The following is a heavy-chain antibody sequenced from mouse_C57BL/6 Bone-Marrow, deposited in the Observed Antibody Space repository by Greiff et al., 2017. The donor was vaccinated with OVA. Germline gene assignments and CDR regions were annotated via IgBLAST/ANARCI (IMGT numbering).Heavy chain of an antibody. J-gene: IGHJ4*01. CDR3: ARLRRRGYAMDY. V-gene: IGHV5-15*01. CDR1: GFTFSDYG. Sequence: EVMLVESGGGLVQPGGSLKLSCAASGFTFSDYGMAWVRQAPRKGPEWVAFISNLAYSIYYADTVTGRFTISRENAKNTLYLEMSSLRSEDTAMYYCARLRRRGYAMDYWGQGTSVTVSS. CDR2: ISNLAYSI. D-gene: IGHD2-12*01.